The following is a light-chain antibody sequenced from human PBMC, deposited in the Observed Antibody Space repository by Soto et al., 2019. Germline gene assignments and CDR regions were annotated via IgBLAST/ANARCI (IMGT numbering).Light chain of an antibody. CDR1: ASSIAARYD. Sequence: QSVLTQPPSVSGAPGQGVTISCTGTASSIAARYDVHWYQQIPGMAPKLLISGNNNRPSGVPDRFSASKSGISAFLAITGLQAADEADYYCQSYDNTLSARYVFGTGTKLTVL. J-gene: IGLJ1*01. CDR2: GNN. CDR3: QSYDNTLSARYV. V-gene: IGLV1-40*01.